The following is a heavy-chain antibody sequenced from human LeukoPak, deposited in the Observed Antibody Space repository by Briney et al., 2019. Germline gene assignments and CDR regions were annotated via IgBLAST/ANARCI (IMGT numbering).Heavy chain of an antibody. Sequence: GGTLRLSCAASGFTFSSYSMNWVRQAPGKGLEWVSSISSSSSYIYYADSVKGRFTISRDNAKNSLYLQMNSLRAEDTAVYYCARRGYSYGQEYFQHWGQDTLVTVSS. J-gene: IGHJ1*01. CDR1: GFTFSSYS. D-gene: IGHD5-18*01. CDR3: ARRGYSYGQEYFQH. V-gene: IGHV3-21*01. CDR2: ISSSSSYI.